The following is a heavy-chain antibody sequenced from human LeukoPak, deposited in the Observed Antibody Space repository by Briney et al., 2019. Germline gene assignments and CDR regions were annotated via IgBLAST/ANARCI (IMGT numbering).Heavy chain of an antibody. CDR3: ARGPIRRDSYGNSSSDY. Sequence: ASVNVSCKASGGTLSSYAISWVRQAPGQGLEWMGGIIPIFGTANYAQKFQGRVTITADESTSTAYMELSSLRSEDTAVYYCARGPIRRDSYGNSSSDYWGQGTLVTVSS. CDR1: GGTLSSYA. CDR2: IIPIFGTA. D-gene: IGHD5-18*01. J-gene: IGHJ4*02. V-gene: IGHV1-69*13.